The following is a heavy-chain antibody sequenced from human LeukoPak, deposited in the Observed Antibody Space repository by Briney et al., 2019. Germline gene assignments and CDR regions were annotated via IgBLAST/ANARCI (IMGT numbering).Heavy chain of an antibody. CDR2: ISSSGSTI. J-gene: IGHJ5*02. Sequence: GGSLRLSCAASGFTFSSYEMNWVRQAPGKGLEWVSYISSSGSTIYYADSVKGRFTISRDNAKNSLYLQMNGLRAEDTAVYYCXREDYDSPGGFDPWGQGTLVTVSS. D-gene: IGHD3-22*01. V-gene: IGHV3-48*03. CDR1: GFTFSSYE. CDR3: XREDYDSPGGFDP.